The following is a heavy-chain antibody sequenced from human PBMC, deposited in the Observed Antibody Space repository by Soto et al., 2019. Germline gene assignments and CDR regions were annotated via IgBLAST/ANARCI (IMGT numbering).Heavy chain of an antibody. CDR3: ARARGYCSSGSCYTFDQ. D-gene: IGHD2-15*01. V-gene: IGHV5-51*01. CDR1: GYSFNTYW. CDR2: IYPVDSDT. J-gene: IGHJ4*02. Sequence: GEPLKISCNGSGYSFNTYWISWVRQMPWKGLEWMGIIYPVDSDTRYSPSFQGQVTISVDKSISTAYLQWSSLKASDTAMYYCARARGYCSSGSCYTFDQWGQGTLGTVSS.